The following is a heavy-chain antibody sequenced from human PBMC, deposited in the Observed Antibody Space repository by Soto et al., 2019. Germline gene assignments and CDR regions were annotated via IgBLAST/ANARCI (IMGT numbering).Heavy chain of an antibody. CDR3: AKKLPVAGSHHAFDI. CDR1: GFIFSSLA. D-gene: IGHD2-2*01. V-gene: IGHV3-23*01. J-gene: IGHJ3*02. CDR2: IPGSADST. Sequence: EVQLLESGGGLVQPGGSLRLSCAASGFIFSSLAMSWVRQAPGKGLEWVSAIPGSADSTYYADSVKGRFTISRDNSKNTLYLQMNSLRAEDTAVYYCAKKLPVAGSHHAFDIWGHGRMVTVSS.